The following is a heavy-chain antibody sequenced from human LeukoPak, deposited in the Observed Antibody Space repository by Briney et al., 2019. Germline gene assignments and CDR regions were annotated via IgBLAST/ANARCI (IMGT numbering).Heavy chain of an antibody. D-gene: IGHD4-17*01. J-gene: IGHJ3*02. Sequence: GGSLRLSCADYGFTVSSFYMSWVRQAPGKGLQWVSVIYSGGNTYYADSVKGGFTISRDNSKNTLYLQMNSLRAEDTGVYYCARIMTRVTSDAFDIWGQGTMVTVSS. CDR3: ARIMTRVTSDAFDI. CDR1: GFTVSSFY. V-gene: IGHV3-53*01. CDR2: IYSGGNT.